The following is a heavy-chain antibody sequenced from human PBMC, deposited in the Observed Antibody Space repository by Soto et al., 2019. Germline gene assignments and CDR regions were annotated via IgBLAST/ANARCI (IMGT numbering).Heavy chain of an antibody. Sequence: PGGSLRLSCAASGLIFDDYAMHWVRQGPGKGLEWVSGISWNSAYIGYADSVKGRFTISRDDAKNSLYLQMNSLRAEDTALYYCAKGGYMDGGGYFYYGMDVWGQGTTVTVSS. CDR1: GLIFDDYA. V-gene: IGHV3-9*01. J-gene: IGHJ6*02. CDR3: AKGGYMDGGGYFYYGMDV. D-gene: IGHD5-18*01. CDR2: ISWNSAYI.